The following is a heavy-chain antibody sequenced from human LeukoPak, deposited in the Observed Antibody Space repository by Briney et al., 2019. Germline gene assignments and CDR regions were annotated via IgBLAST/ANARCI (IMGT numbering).Heavy chain of an antibody. Sequence: SETLSLTCTVSGGSVGSSSSYWAWIRQPPGRGLEWIGSVYYSGTTYYNTSLESRATISEDTSRNRFSLMLSSVTAADTAVYYCVRQNSDYYYYYLDVWGEGTTVIVSS. D-gene: IGHD1-7*01. CDR2: VYYSGTT. V-gene: IGHV4-39*01. J-gene: IGHJ6*03. CDR3: VRQNSDYYYYYLDV. CDR1: GGSVGSSSSY.